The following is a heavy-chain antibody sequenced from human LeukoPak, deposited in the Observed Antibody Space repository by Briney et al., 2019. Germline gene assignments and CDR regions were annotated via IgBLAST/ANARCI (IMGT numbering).Heavy chain of an antibody. V-gene: IGHV4-38-2*02. Sequence: SETLSLTCTVSGYSISSGYYWGWIRQPPGKGLEWIGSIYHSGSTYYNPSLKSRVIISVDRSKNQFSLKLSSVTAADTAVYYCARRDWSGFDPWGQGILVTVST. CDR2: IYHSGST. J-gene: IGHJ5*02. CDR3: ARRDWSGFDP. D-gene: IGHD1-1*01. CDR1: GYSISSGYY.